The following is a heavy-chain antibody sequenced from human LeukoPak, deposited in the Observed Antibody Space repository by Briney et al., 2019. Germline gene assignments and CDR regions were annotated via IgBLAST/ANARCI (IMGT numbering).Heavy chain of an antibody. V-gene: IGHV4-59*01. Sequence: PSETLSLTCTVSGGSISSYYWSWIRQPPGKGLEWIGCIYYSGSTNYNPSLKSRVTISVDTSKNQFSLKLSSVTAADTAVYYCAREYGGFGELVAFDIWGQGTMVTVSS. J-gene: IGHJ3*02. D-gene: IGHD3-10*01. CDR3: AREYGGFGELVAFDI. CDR2: IYYSGST. CDR1: GGSISSYY.